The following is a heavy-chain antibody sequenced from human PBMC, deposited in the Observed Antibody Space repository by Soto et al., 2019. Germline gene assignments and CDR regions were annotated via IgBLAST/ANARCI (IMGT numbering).Heavy chain of an antibody. CDR2: VGSSGTTI. CDR1: GFSFSTYS. D-gene: IGHD3-16*02. Sequence: EVQLVESGGGFVQPGGSLRLSCTTSGFSFSTYSMSWVRQAPGKGLEWVSHVGSSGTTIYHADSVKGRFTVSRDNAKNSLYLQMSSLRDEDTAVYHCARGRLGELSLEYWGQGTLVTVSS. V-gene: IGHV3-48*02. J-gene: IGHJ4*02. CDR3: ARGRLGELSLEY.